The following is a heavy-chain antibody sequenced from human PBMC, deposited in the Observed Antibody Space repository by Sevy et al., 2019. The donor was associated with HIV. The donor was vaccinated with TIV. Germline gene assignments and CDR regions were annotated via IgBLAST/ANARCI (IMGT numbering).Heavy chain of an antibody. V-gene: IGHV1-69*13. Sequence: ASVKVSCKASGGSFSSYAFSWVRQAPGQGLEWMGEIIPLFGTTNYAQKFQGRVTITADESTTTAYMELSSLRSDDTAVYHCARGITGMFGGSYYFDYWGQGTLVTVSS. CDR3: ARGITGMFGGSYYFDY. CDR2: IIPLFGTT. J-gene: IGHJ4*02. D-gene: IGHD3-3*02. CDR1: GGSFSSYA.